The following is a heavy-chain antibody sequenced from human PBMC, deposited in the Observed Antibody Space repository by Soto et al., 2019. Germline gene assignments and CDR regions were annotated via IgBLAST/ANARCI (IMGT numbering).Heavy chain of an antibody. CDR2: IYPGDSDT. D-gene: IGHD3-3*01. V-gene: IGHV5-51*01. J-gene: IGHJ4*02. CDR3: ARQGAYYDFWSGPSPFDY. CDR1: GYSFTSYW. Sequence: GESLKLSCKGSGYSFTSYWIGWVRQMPGKGLEWMGIIYPGDSDTRYSPSFQGQVTISADKSISTAYLQWSSLKASDTAMYYCARQGAYYDFWSGPSPFDYWGQGTLVTVSS.